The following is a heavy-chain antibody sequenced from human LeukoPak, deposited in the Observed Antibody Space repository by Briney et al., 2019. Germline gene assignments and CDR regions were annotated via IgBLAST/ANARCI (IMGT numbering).Heavy chain of an antibody. J-gene: IGHJ4*02. V-gene: IGHV3-11*01. CDR3: AREGSSGWYSFDY. D-gene: IGHD6-19*01. CDR1: GFTFSDYY. CDR2: ISSSGSTI. Sequence: GGSLRLSCAASGFTFSDYYMSWIRQAPGKGLEWVSYISSSGSTIYYADSVKGRFTISRDNAKNSLYPQMNSLRAEDTAVYYCAREGSSGWYSFDYWGQGTLVIVSS.